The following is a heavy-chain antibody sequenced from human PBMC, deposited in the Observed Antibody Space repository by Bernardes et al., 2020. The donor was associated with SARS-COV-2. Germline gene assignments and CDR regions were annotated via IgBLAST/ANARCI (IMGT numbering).Heavy chain of an antibody. CDR1: VFIFSDYT. V-gene: IGHV3-21*01. Sequence: GGSLRLSCAASVFIFSDYTMNWVRQVPGKGLEWVSSISSRTSYIFYGESVKGRFTISRDNAKQSLYLQMNSLRAEDTAVYYCARMFDNDNYRSFDFWGQGTLVTVSS. CDR3: ARMFDNDNYRSFDF. J-gene: IGHJ4*02. CDR2: ISSRTSYI. D-gene: IGHD4-17*01.